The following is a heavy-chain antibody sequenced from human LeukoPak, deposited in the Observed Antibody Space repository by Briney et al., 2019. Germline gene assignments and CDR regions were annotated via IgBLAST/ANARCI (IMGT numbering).Heavy chain of an antibody. V-gene: IGHV4-34*01. D-gene: IGHD6-13*01. Sequence: SETLSLTCAVYGGSFSGYYWSWTRQPPGKGLEWIGEINHSGSTNYNPSLKSRVTISVDTSKNQFSLKLSSVTAADTAVYYCARAGEAAAAYYFDYWGQGTLVTVSS. CDR3: ARAGEAAAAYYFDY. J-gene: IGHJ4*02. CDR2: INHSGST. CDR1: GGSFSGYY.